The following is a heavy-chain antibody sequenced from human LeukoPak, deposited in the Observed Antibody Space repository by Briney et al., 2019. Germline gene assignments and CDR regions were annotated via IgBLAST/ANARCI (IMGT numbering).Heavy chain of an antibody. Sequence: SETLSLTCAVYGGSFSGYYWSWIRQLPGKGLEWIGEINHSGSTNYKPYQKRRVTIAVDTSKHQCSLKLSSVTAADTAVYYCARVPGKWELLRRNYYYYGMDVWGQGTTVTVSS. CDR2: INHSGST. D-gene: IGHD1-26*01. CDR3: ARVPGKWELLRRNYYYYGMDV. V-gene: IGHV4-34*01. CDR1: GGSFSGYY. J-gene: IGHJ6*02.